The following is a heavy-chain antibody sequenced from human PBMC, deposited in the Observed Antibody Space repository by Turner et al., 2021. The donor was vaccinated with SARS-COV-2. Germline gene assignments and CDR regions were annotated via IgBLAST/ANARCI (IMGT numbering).Heavy chain of an antibody. V-gene: IGHV3-30-3*01. CDR3: ARDREDCSSSSCYEAY. Sequence: QVQLVESGGGVVQPGRSLRLSCAASGFTFSSYAMHWVRQAPGKGLEWVAVISYDGSYKYYADSVKGRFTISRDNSKNTLYLQMNSLRAEDTAVYYCARDREDCSSSSCYEAYWGQGTLVTVSS. CDR2: ISYDGSYK. D-gene: IGHD2-2*01. CDR1: GFTFSSYA. J-gene: IGHJ4*02.